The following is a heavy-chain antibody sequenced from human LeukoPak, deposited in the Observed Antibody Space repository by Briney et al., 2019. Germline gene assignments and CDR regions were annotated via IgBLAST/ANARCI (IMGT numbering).Heavy chain of an antibody. J-gene: IGHJ4*02. CDR3: ARSYGSSRGYFDY. CDR1: GGSLSSYY. CDR2: IYYSGST. V-gene: IGHV4-59*01. Sequence: SETLSLTCTVSGGSLSSYYWSWIRQPPGKGLEWIGYIYYSGSTNYNPSLKSRVTISVDTSKNQFSLKLSSVTAADTAVYYCARSYGSSRGYFDYWGQGTLVTVSS. D-gene: IGHD6-6*01.